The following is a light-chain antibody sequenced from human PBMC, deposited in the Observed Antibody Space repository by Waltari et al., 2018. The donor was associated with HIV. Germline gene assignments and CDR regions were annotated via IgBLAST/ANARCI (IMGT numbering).Light chain of an antibody. CDR1: SRDISTYDF. V-gene: IGLV2-14*03. CDR3: SSYTTSNTVV. CDR2: DVT. Sequence: QSVLTQPASVSGSPGQSITISCPGTSRDISTYDFVSWYQKHPAKAPKLLIYDVTARPSGVSRRFSGSKSGSTASLTISSIQADDEADYYCSSYTTSNTVVFGPGTKLSVL. J-gene: IGLJ2*01.